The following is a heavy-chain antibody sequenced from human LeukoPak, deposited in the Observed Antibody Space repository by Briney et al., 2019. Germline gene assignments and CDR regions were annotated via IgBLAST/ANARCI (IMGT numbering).Heavy chain of an antibody. D-gene: IGHD3-9*01. CDR2: IYSGGST. CDR3: ATSGDILTGYYRFYFHY. V-gene: IGHV3-66*01. CDR1: GFTVSSNY. J-gene: IGHJ4*02. Sequence: PGGSPRLSCAASGFTVSSNYMTWVRQAPGKGLEWVSVIYSGGSTYYADSVKGRFTISRDNSKNTLYFQMNSLRAEDTAVYYCATSGDILTGYYRFYFHYWGQGTLVTVSS.